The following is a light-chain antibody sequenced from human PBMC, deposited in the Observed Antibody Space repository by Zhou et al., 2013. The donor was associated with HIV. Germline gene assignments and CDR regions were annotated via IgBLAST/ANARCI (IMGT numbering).Light chain of an antibody. J-gene: IGKJ2*01. Sequence: EIVMTQSPATLSVSPGERATLSCRASQSVSSNLAWYQQKPGQAPRLLMSGASTRATDIPDRFSGNGSGTEFTLTISSLQSEDFAVYHCQQYNNWPPYTFGQGTKLEIK. V-gene: IGKV3-15*01. CDR3: QQYNNWPPYT. CDR2: GAS. CDR1: QSVSSN.